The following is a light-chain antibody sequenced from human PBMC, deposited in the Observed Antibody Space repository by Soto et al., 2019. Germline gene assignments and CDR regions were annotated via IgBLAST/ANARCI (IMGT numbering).Light chain of an antibody. CDR2: DAS. CDR3: QQYARFPYT. V-gene: IGKV1-5*01. J-gene: IGKJ2*01. Sequence: DIQMTQSPSTLSASVGDRVSISCRATQSLDKRLAWYQQKPGEAPKLLVSDASNLESGVSSRFTGSGSGTEYTITIRSLQPDDFATYYCQQYARFPYTFGEGTKLEIK. CDR1: QSLDKR.